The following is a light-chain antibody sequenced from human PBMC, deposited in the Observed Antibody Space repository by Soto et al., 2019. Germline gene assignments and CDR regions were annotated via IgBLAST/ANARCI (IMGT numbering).Light chain of an antibody. CDR1: NIGRKS. J-gene: IGLJ1*01. Sequence: SYELTQPPSVSVAPGKTARITCGGNNIGRKSVHWYQQRPGQAPMLVVYDDSDRPSGIPERFSGSNSGNMATLTISRVEAGDEADYYCQVWDSSSDHLYVFGTGTKLTVL. CDR2: DDS. V-gene: IGLV3-21*03. CDR3: QVWDSSSDHLYV.